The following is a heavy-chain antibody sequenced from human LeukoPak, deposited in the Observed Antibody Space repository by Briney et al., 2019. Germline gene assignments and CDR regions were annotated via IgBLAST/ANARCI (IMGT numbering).Heavy chain of an antibody. CDR3: ALRDGYNYRGFDY. Sequence: GGSLRLSCAASGFTFSSYWMNWVRQAPGKGLEWVSYISSSGSTIYYADSVKGRFTISRDNAKNSLYLQMNSLRAEDTAVYYCALRDGYNYRGFDYWGQGTLVTVSS. CDR2: ISSSGSTI. CDR1: GFTFSSYW. J-gene: IGHJ4*02. D-gene: IGHD5-24*01. V-gene: IGHV3-48*04.